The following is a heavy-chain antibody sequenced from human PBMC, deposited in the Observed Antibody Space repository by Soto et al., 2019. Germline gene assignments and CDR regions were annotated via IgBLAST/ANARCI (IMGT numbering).Heavy chain of an antibody. J-gene: IGHJ5*02. D-gene: IGHD4-17*01. CDR1: GFTFSSYG. CDR2: ISYDGSNK. V-gene: IGHV3-30*18. Sequence: GGSLRLSCAASGFTFSSYGMHWVRQAPGKGLEWVAVISYDGSNKYYADSVKGRFTISRDNSKNTLYLQMNSLRAEDTAVYYCAKDIQAGTTVVTNWFDPWGQGTLVTVSS. CDR3: AKDIQAGTTVVTNWFDP.